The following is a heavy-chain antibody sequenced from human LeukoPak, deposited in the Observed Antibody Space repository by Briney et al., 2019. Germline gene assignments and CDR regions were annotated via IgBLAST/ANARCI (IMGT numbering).Heavy chain of an antibody. D-gene: IGHD3-10*02. Sequence: GGSLRLSCAASGFTFSSYSMNWVRQAPGKGLGWVSCISSSGSTIYYADSVKGRFTISRDNAKNSLYLQMNSLRAEDTAVYYCAELGITMIGGVWGKGTTVTISS. CDR2: ISSSGSTI. J-gene: IGHJ6*04. CDR1: GFTFSSYS. CDR3: AELGITMIGGV. V-gene: IGHV3-48*04.